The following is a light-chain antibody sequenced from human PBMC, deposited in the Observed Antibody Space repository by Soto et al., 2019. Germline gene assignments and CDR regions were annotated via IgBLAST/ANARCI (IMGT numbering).Light chain of an antibody. J-gene: IGKJ5*01. V-gene: IGKV1-33*01. CDR3: QQYDNLT. Sequence: DIQMTQSPSSLSASVGDRVTITCQASQDISNYLNWYQQKPGKAPKLLIYDASNLETGVPSRFSGSGSATDFTFTISSLQPEDIATYYCQQYDNLTFAQGTRLEIK. CDR1: QDISNY. CDR2: DAS.